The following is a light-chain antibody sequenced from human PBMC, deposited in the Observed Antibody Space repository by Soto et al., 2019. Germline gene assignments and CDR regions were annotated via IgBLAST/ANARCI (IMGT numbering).Light chain of an antibody. CDR1: QSIGRN. J-gene: IGKJ1*01. V-gene: IGKV1-39*01. CDR2: TSS. Sequence: DIQMTQSPASLSASVGDRVTISCRASQSIGRNLNWYQQKSGKAPTLLIFTSSSLQSGVPSRFSGSGSGTDFILTISSLQPEDFATYYCQQSYSTPRTFGQGTKVDIK. CDR3: QQSYSTPRT.